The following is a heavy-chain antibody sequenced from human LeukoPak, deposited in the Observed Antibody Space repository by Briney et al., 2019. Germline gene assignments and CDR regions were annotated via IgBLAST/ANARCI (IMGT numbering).Heavy chain of an antibody. J-gene: IGHJ4*02. CDR1: GFTFSSYA. V-gene: IGHV3-30-3*01. CDR3: ASGLKLGILLPLDY. Sequence: PGGSLRLSCAASGFTFSSYAMHWVRQAPGKGLEWVAVISYDGSNKYYADSVKGRFTISRDNSKNTLYLQMNSLRAEDTAVYYCASGLKLGILLPLDYWGQGTLVTVSS. CDR2: ISYDGSNK. D-gene: IGHD7-27*01.